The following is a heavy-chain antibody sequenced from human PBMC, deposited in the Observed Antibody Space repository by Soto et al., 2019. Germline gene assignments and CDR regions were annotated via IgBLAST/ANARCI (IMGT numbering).Heavy chain of an antibody. CDR3: ARGSYDSYAGFFGMDV. V-gene: IGHV1-69*13. D-gene: IGHD3-10*01. Sequence: AVTVSCKTCGGSFMRQAISWVRQAPGQGPEWMGGIIPFSGTVTYTQRFQGRLTLTADEPTKTAYMELSSLRSEDTAVYYCARGSYDSYAGFFGMDVWGQGTKVTVSS. J-gene: IGHJ6*02. CDR2: IIPFSGTV. CDR1: GGSFMRQA.